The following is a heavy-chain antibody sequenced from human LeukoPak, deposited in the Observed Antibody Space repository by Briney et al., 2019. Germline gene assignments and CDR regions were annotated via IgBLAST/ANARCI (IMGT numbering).Heavy chain of an antibody. J-gene: IGHJ6*02. D-gene: IGHD3-10*01. CDR3: ARQYYYGSGSYYTSDYYYGMDV. Sequence: SETLSLTCTVSGGSISSYYWSWIRQPPGKGLEWIGYIYYRGSTNYNPSLKSRVTISVDTSKNQFSLKLSSVTAADTAVYYCARQYYYGSGSYYTSDYYYGMDVWGQGTTVTVSS. CDR1: GGSISSYY. CDR2: IYYRGST. V-gene: IGHV4-59*08.